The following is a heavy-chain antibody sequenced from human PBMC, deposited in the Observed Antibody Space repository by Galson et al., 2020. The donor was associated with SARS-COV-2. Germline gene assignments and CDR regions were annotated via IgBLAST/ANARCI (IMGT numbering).Heavy chain of an antibody. CDR1: GGSFKNYY. V-gene: IGHV4-34*01. Sequence: SQTLSLTCAVYGGSFKNYYWTWIRQSPGKDLQWIGEINHRGSTNYDPSLQGRVAMSVDTSKNQFSLRLSSVTAADTAVYYCVRGAEERRIIVVVRYYYTYMDVWGGGTAVTVSS. J-gene: IGHJ6*03. CDR3: VRGAEERRIIVVVRYYYTYMDV. CDR2: INHRGST. D-gene: IGHD2-2*01.